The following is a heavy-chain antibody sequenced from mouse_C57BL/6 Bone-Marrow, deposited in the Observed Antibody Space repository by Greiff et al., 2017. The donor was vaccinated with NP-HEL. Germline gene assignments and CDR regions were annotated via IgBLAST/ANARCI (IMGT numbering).Heavy chain of an antibody. Sequence: VQLQQSGAELARPGASEKLSCKASGYTFTSYGISWVKQRTGQGLEWIGEIYPRSGNTYYNEKFKGKATLTADKSSSTAYMELRSLTSEDSAVYFCARADYYGSGAYWGQGTLVTVSA. V-gene: IGHV1-81*01. CDR2: IYPRSGNT. CDR1: GYTFTSYG. CDR3: ARADYYGSGAY. D-gene: IGHD1-1*01. J-gene: IGHJ3*01.